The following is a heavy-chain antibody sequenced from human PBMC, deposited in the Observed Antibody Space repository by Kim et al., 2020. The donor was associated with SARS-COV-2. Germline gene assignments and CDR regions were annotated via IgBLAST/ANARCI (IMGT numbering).Heavy chain of an antibody. CDR2: INHSGST. V-gene: IGHV4-34*01. CDR3: ARTEPDYYDSSGYYGY. Sequence: SETLSLTCAVYGGSFSGYYWSWIRQPPGKGLEWIGEINHSGSTNYNPSLKSRVTISVDTSKNQFSLKLRSVTAADTAVYYCARTEPDYYDSSGYYGYWGQGTLVTVSS. CDR1: GGSFSGYY. D-gene: IGHD3-22*01. J-gene: IGHJ4*02.